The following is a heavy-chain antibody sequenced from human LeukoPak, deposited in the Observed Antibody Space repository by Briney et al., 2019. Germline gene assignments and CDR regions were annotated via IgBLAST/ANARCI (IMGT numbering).Heavy chain of an antibody. Sequence: PGGSLRLSCAASGFPFSDYGMYWIRQIPGKGLEWVSGLNWNAASTDYADSVKDRCTISRDNAKNLLYLQINSLRVEDTAVYYCARGRGSGWRYLDYWGQGTLVIVSS. CDR2: LNWNAAST. D-gene: IGHD6-19*01. V-gene: IGHV3-20*04. J-gene: IGHJ4*02. CDR3: ARGRGSGWRYLDY. CDR1: GFPFSDYG.